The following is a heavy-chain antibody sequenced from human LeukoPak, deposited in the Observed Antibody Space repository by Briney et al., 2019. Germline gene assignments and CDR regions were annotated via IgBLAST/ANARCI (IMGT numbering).Heavy chain of an antibody. J-gene: IGHJ4*02. D-gene: IGHD3-22*01. V-gene: IGHV3-53*01. CDR3: ARDRGFYDSSPPD. CDR1: GFTVSNSY. Sequence: GGSLRLSCAASGFTVSNSYLSWVRQAPGKGLEWVSVIYTDGSTCYAGSVKGRFTISRDNSKNTLYLQMSSLRAEDTAVYYCARDRGFYDSSPPDWGQGTLVTVSS. CDR2: IYTDGST.